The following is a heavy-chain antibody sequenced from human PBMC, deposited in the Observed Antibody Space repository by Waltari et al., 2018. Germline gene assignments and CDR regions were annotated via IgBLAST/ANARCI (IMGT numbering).Heavy chain of an antibody. Sequence: VQLVKSGAEVKKPGYSVKVSCKATGGTFRSYDISWVRQAPGQGLEWMGGIIPIFATANYAQKFQGRVTITTDESTSTAYMDLSSLRSEDTAVYYCAATETIYWFDPWGQGTLVTVSS. CDR2: IIPIFATA. CDR3: AATETIYWFDP. CDR1: GGTFRSYD. D-gene: IGHD2-21*01. V-gene: IGHV1-69*05. J-gene: IGHJ5*02.